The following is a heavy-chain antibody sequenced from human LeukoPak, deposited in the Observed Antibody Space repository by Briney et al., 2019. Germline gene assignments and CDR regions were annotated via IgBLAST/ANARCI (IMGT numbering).Heavy chain of an antibody. J-gene: IGHJ2*01. CDR3: ARVRTEWYIDL. V-gene: IGHV3-7*01. CDR2: MKEDGGEK. Sequence: QPGGSLRLSCAASGFILSPYWVTWVRQAPGMGLEWVANMKEDGGEKFYVDSVRGRFTISRDNAKNSVYLQMNSLRVEDTGVYYCARVRTEWYIDLWGRGTLVTVST. CDR1: GFILSPYW. D-gene: IGHD2-8*02.